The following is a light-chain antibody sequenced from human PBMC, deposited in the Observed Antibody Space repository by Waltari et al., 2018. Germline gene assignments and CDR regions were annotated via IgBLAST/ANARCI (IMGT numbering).Light chain of an antibody. Sequence: DIVMTQSPDSLAVSLGERATINCKSSQSVLYSSNNKNYLAWYQQKPGQPPKRLFDWASTVESGVPDRFSGSGSGTDFTLTISSLQAEDVAVYYCQQYYSTLLLTFGGGTKVEIK. J-gene: IGKJ4*01. CDR3: QQYYSTLLLT. CDR2: WAS. CDR1: QSVLYSSNNKNY. V-gene: IGKV4-1*01.